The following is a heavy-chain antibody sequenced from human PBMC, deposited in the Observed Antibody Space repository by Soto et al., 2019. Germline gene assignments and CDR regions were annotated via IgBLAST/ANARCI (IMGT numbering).Heavy chain of an antibody. Sequence: SETLSLTCAVSGYSISSSNWWGWIRQPPGKGLEWVGYIYYSGTTYYNPSLKSRVTMSVDTSKNQFSLKLTSVTAVDTAVYYCARREIQGPIDYWGQGTLVTV. CDR1: GYSISSSNW. CDR2: IYYSGTT. V-gene: IGHV4-28*01. D-gene: IGHD1-26*01. CDR3: ARREIQGPIDY. J-gene: IGHJ4*02.